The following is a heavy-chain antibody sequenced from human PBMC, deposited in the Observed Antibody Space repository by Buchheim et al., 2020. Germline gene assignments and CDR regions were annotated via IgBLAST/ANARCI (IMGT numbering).Heavy chain of an antibody. D-gene: IGHD2-15*01. V-gene: IGHV4-61*01. CDR2: IYYSGST. J-gene: IGHJ6*02. Sequence: QVQLQESGPGLVKPSETLSLTCTVSGGSVSSGSYYWSWIRQPPGKGLEWIGYIYYSGSTNYNPSLKSRVTISVDTSKNQFSLKLSSVTAADTAVYYCARDKVVAATPRYHYYYGMDVWGQGTT. CDR1: GGSVSSGSYY. CDR3: ARDKVVAATPRYHYYYGMDV.